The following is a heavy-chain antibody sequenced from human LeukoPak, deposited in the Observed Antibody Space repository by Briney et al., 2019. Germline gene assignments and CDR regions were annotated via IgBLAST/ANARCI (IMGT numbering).Heavy chain of an antibody. J-gene: IGHJ4*02. CDR1: GFTFSSYG. CDR3: AKGRSGWAYYFDY. D-gene: IGHD6-19*01. CDR2: ISYDGSNK. V-gene: IGHV3-30*18. Sequence: GGSLRLSCAASGFTFSSYGMHWVRQAPGKGLEWVAVISYDGSNKYYADSVKGRFTISRGNSKNTLYLQMNSLRAEDTAVYYCAKGRSGWAYYFDYWGQGTLVTVSS.